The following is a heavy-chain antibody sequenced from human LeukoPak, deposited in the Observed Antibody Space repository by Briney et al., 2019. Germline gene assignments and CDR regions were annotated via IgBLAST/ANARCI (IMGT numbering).Heavy chain of an antibody. CDR2: ISAYNGNT. V-gene: IGHV1-18*01. CDR1: GYTFTSYG. D-gene: IGHD2-2*01. CDR3: ARTGLCSSTRCYSGYFDY. Sequence: ASVKVSCKASGYTFTSYGISWVRQAPGQGLEWMGWISAYNGNTNYAQKLQGRVTMTTDTSTSTAYMELRSLRSDDTAVYYCARTGLCSSTRCYSGYFDYWGQGTLVTVSS. J-gene: IGHJ4*02.